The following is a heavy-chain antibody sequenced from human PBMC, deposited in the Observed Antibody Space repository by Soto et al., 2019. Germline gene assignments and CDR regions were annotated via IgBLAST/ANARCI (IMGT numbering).Heavy chain of an antibody. D-gene: IGHD3-10*01. CDR3: ASKAYFYGSGSYGPYGGPFDY. CDR1: GYSFTSYW. V-gene: IGHV5-51*01. J-gene: IGHJ4*02. Sequence: GESLKISCKGSGYSFTSYWIGWVRQMPGKGLEWMGIICPGDSDIRYSPSFQGQVTISADTSISTAYLQWSSLKASDTAMYYCASKAYFYGSGSYGPYGGPFDYWGQGSLVTVSS. CDR2: ICPGDSDI.